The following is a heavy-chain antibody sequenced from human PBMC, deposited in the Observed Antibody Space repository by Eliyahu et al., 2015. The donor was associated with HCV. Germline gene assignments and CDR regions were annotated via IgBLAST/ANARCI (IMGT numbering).Heavy chain of an antibody. D-gene: IGHD6-19*01. CDR3: ARPSWDAVITVASLNRGIDY. V-gene: IGHV1-69*01. CDR1: GGTFRTST. J-gene: IGHJ4*02. CDR2: ITPXFGTA. Sequence: QVQLVQSGAEMKKPGSSVKVSCKASGGTFRTSTINWVRQAPGQGLGGXGGITPXFGTANYAQKXQGRVTITADESTSTAYMELSSLRSEDTAVYYCARPSWDAVITVASLNRGIDYWAQGTLVTVSS.